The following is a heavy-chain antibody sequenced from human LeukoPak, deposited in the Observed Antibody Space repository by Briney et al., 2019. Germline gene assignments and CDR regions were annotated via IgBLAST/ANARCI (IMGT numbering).Heavy chain of an antibody. CDR2: ISYDGSNK. V-gene: IGHV3-30-3*01. CDR3: ARDGRYCSSTSCYVGWFDP. Sequence: GGSLRLSCAASGFTFSSYAMHWVRQAPGKGLEWVAVISYDGSNKYYADSVKGRFTISRDNSKNTLYLQMNSLRAEDTAVYYCARDGRYCSSTSCYVGWFDPWGQGTLVTVSS. D-gene: IGHD2-2*01. CDR1: GFTFSSYA. J-gene: IGHJ5*02.